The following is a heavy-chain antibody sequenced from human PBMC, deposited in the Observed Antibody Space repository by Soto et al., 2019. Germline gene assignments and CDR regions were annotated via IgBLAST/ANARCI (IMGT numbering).Heavy chain of an antibody. J-gene: IGHJ4*02. CDR3: ANLPLDGSRCAS. CDR1: GFIFDDYA. D-gene: IGHD3-10*01. Sequence: EVQLVESGGGLVQPGRSLRLSCADSGFIFDDYAIHWVRRSPGKGLEWVSGINWNGADVGYADSVKGRFTISRDNAKNVLLLQMVRPRAEDTALYYCANLPLDGSRCASRGQGTLVSVSS. V-gene: IGHV3-9*01. CDR2: INWNGADV.